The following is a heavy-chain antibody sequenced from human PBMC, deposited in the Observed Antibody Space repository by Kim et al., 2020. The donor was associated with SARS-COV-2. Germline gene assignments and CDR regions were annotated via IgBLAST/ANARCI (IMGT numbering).Heavy chain of an antibody. D-gene: IGHD1-26*01. J-gene: IGHJ4*02. V-gene: IGHV3-23*01. Sequence: DSVKGRFTISRDKSKNTLYLQMNSRRAEDTAVYYCAKAGKIVGATGFDYWGQGTLVTVSS. CDR3: AKAGKIVGATGFDY.